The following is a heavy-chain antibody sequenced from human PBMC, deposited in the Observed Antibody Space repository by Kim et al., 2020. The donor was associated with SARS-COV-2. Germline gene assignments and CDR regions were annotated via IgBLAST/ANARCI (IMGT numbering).Heavy chain of an antibody. CDR3: AKETAMIVVVKGLGY. V-gene: IGHV3-33*06. CDR1: GFTFSSYG. Sequence: GGSLRLSCAASGFTFSSYGMHWVRQAPGKGLEWVAGIWYDGSNKYYADSVKGRFTISRHNSKNTLYLQMNRLRAEDTAVYYCAKETAMIVVVKGLGYWGPGTLVTVSS. D-gene: IGHD3-22*01. CDR2: IWYDGSNK. J-gene: IGHJ4*02.